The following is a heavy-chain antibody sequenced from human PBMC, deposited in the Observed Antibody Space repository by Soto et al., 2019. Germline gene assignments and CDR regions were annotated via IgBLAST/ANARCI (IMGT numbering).Heavy chain of an antibody. V-gene: IGHV1-46*01. CDR1: GHSFTRPSDY. D-gene: IGHD3-10*01. Sequence: QVQLVQSGAEVKMPGASVKVTCKASGHSFTRPSDYMHWVRQAPGQGLEWVGIINLSDGSTSYAQRSQGRASLTSDRSTSTVYMELGSLRSDDTAIYYCMRDRGGATADSWGQGTLVTVSS. CDR3: MRDRGGATADS. CDR2: INLSDGST. J-gene: IGHJ5*01.